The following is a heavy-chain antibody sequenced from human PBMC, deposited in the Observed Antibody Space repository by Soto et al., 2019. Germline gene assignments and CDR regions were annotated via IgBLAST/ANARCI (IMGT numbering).Heavy chain of an antibody. V-gene: IGHV1-18*01. D-gene: IGHD3-3*01. CDR1: GYTFTSYG. CDR3: ARARFLEWLLPYYFDY. Sequence: ASVKVSCKASGYTFTSYGISWVLQAPGQGLEWMGWISAYNGNTNYAQKLQGRVTMTTDTSTSTAYMELRSLRSDDTAVYYCARARFLEWLLPYYFDYWGQGTLVTVSS. J-gene: IGHJ4*02. CDR2: ISAYNGNT.